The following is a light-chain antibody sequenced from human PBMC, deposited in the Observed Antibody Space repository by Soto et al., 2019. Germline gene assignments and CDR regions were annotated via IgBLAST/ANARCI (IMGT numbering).Light chain of an antibody. J-gene: IGKJ1*01. CDR2: LGS. CDR3: MQALEIPET. CDR1: QSPLYSNGYNY. Sequence: DIVMTQSALSLSVTPGEPASISCRSSQSPLYSNGYNYLDWYLQKPGQSPQLLIYLGSNRASGVPDRFSGSGSGTDFTLKISRVEAEDVGIYYCMQALEIPETFGQGTKVDIK. V-gene: IGKV2-28*01.